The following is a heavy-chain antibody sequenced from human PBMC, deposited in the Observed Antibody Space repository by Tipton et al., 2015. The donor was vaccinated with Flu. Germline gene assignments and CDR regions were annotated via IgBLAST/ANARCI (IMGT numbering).Heavy chain of an antibody. J-gene: IGHJ4*02. CDR3: ARSKYPPQGGVVDDY. Sequence: LRLSCTVPGGSISSGSYYWSWSRQPAGKGLEWIGRIYTSGSTNYNPSLKSRVTITVDTSKNQFSLKLSSVTAAGTAVYYCARSKYPPQGGVVDDYWGQGTLITVSS. CDR2: IYTSGST. V-gene: IGHV4-61*02. CDR1: GGSISSGSYY. D-gene: IGHD3-3*01.